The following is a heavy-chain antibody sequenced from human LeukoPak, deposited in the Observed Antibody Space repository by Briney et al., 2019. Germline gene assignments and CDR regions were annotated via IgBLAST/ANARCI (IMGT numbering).Heavy chain of an antibody. Sequence: SVEVSCKASGGTFISYAISWVRQAPGQGLEWRGGIVPIFVTANYAQKFQGRVTITTDEYTSTAYMELSSRRSEDTAVYYCARDLDTAMDYWGQGTLVTVSS. CDR3: ARDLDTAMDY. J-gene: IGHJ4*02. D-gene: IGHD5-18*01. V-gene: IGHV1-69*05. CDR2: IVPIFVTA. CDR1: GGTFISYA.